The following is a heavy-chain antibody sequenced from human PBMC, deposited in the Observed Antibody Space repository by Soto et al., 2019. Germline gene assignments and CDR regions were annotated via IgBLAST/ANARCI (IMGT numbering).Heavy chain of an antibody. D-gene: IGHD1-26*01. CDR2: IIPIFGTA. CDR3: ARVKWERLYYFDY. Sequence: SVKVSCTASGCTFSSYAISWVRQAPGQGLEWMGGIIPIFGTANYAQKFQGRVTITADESTSTAYMELSGLRSEDTAVYYCARVKWERLYYFDYWGQGTLVTVSS. V-gene: IGHV1-69*13. CDR1: GCTFSSYA. J-gene: IGHJ4*02.